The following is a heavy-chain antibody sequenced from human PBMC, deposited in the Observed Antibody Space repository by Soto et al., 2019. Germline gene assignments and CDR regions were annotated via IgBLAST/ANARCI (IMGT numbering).Heavy chain of an antibody. CDR2: ISGSGGHT. D-gene: IGHD6-19*01. J-gene: IGHJ3*02. V-gene: IGHV3-23*01. CDR1: GFSFSSFA. CDR3: AKNNGWDGKSDAFDI. Sequence: EVQLLESGGGLVQPGGSLRLSCAASGFSFSSFALTWVRQAPGKGLEWVSAISGSGGHTYYADSVTGRFTISRDNSKNTMYLQMSSLRDEDTALYYCAKNNGWDGKSDAFDIWGQGTMVTVSS.